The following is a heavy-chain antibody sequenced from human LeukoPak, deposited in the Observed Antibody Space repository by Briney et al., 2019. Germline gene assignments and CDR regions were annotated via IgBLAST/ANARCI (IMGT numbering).Heavy chain of an antibody. CDR3: ARDGGWFWRTDHDAFDI. CDR2: ISAYNGNT. D-gene: IGHD3-3*01. V-gene: IGHV1-18*01. Sequence: ASVKVSCKASGYTFTSYGISWVRQAPGQGLEWMGWISAYNGNTNYAQKLQGRVTMTTDTSTSTAYMELRSLRSDDTAVYYYARDGGWFWRTDHDAFDIWGQGTMVTVSS. CDR1: GYTFTSYG. J-gene: IGHJ3*02.